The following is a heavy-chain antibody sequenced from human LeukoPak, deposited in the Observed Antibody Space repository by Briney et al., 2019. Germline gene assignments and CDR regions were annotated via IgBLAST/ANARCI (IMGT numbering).Heavy chain of an antibody. CDR3: TRNGYYSLDS. J-gene: IGHJ4*02. CDR2: INHSGST. V-gene: IGHV4-34*01. D-gene: IGHD3-22*01. Sequence: SETLSLTCAVYGGSFSGYYWSWIRQPPGKGLEWIGEINHSGSTNYNPSLKSRATTSIDKSKNQFSLELNSVTAADTAVYYCTRNGYYSLDSWGQGTLVTVSS. CDR1: GGSFSGYY.